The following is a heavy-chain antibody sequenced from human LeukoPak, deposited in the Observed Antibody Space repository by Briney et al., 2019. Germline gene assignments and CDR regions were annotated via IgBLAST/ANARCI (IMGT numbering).Heavy chain of an antibody. CDR3: IRDFRSADL. Sequence: GGSLRLSCAVSGLTFSSSWMDWVRQAPGKGLEWVASINPDGNKKYSADSVKGRFTISRDNAENSLYLEMNSLSVEDTATYYCIRDFRSADLWGQGTLVTLTS. J-gene: IGHJ5*02. V-gene: IGHV3-7*01. CDR2: INPDGNKK. CDR1: GLTFSSSW.